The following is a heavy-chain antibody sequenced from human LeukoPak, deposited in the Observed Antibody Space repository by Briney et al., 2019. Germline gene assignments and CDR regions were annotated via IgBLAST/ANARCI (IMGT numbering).Heavy chain of an antibody. D-gene: IGHD5-18*01. V-gene: IGHV3-23*01. CDR1: GFTFNKYA. J-gene: IGHJ4*02. CDR3: AKEPMTSYNFDY. CDR2: ISGSGGST. Sequence: GGSLRLSCAASGFTFNKYAVSWVRQSPGKGLEWVSGISGSGGSTYYADSVKGRFTISRDNSKNTLYLQMNSLRAEDTAVYYCAKEPMTSYNFDYWGQGTQVTVSS.